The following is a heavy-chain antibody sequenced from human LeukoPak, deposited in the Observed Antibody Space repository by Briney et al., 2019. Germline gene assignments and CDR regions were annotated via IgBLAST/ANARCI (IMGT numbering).Heavy chain of an antibody. J-gene: IGHJ4*02. CDR3: ARGELHDY. CDR1: GGSFSGYY. D-gene: IGHD1-26*01. CDR2: INHSGST. V-gene: IGHV4-34*01. Sequence: SETLSLTCAVYGGSFSGYYWSWIRRPPGKGLEWIGEINHSGSTNYNPSLKSRVTISVDTSKNQFSLKLSSVTAADTAVYYCARGELHDYWGQGTLVTVSS.